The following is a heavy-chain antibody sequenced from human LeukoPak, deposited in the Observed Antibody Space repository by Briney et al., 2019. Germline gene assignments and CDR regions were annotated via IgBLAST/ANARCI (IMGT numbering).Heavy chain of an antibody. D-gene: IGHD3-22*01. V-gene: IGHV4-38-2*02. J-gene: IGHJ4*02. CDR3: ARVVSSGYYPYFFDY. CDR1: GYSFSSGYY. Sequence: SETLSLTCTVSGYSFSSGYYWGWIRQPPGKGLEWIGSIYHSGSTYYNPSLKSRVTISVDTSKNQFSLKLSSVTAADTAIYYCARVVSSGYYPYFFDYWGQGTLVTVSS. CDR2: IYHSGST.